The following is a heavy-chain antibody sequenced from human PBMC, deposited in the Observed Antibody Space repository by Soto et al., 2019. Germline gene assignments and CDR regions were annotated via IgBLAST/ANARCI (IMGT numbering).Heavy chain of an antibody. D-gene: IGHD3-10*01. J-gene: IGHJ6*02. Sequence: SETLSLTCSVSGASIRSYYWHWIRQPPGKGLEWIGYVYTSDYTRYSSSLKSRVTISVDTSKSQFYLRLNSVTAADTAVYYCASSDGHPGDFFYYNGMDVWGQGTTVTVSS. CDR3: ASSDGHPGDFFYYNGMDV. V-gene: IGHV4-4*08. CDR2: VYTSDYT. CDR1: GASIRSYY.